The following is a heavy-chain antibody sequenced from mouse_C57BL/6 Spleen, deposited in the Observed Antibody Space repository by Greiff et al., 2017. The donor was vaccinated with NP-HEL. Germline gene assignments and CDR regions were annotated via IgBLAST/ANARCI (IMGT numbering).Heavy chain of an antibody. J-gene: IGHJ2*01. CDR3: AKTGTGYFDY. V-gene: IGHV5-17*01. D-gene: IGHD4-1*01. Sequence: EVKGVESGGGLVKPGGSLKLSCAASGFTFSDYGMHWVRQAPEKGLEWVAYISSGSSTIYYADTVKGRFTISRDNAKNTLFLQMTSLRSEDTAMYYCAKTGTGYFDYWGQGTTLTVSS. CDR2: ISSGSSTI. CDR1: GFTFSDYG.